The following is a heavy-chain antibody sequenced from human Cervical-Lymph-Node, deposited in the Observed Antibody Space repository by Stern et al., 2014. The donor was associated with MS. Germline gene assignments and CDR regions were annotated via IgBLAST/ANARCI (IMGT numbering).Heavy chain of an antibody. Sequence: EVQLLQSGAEVKKPGESLKISCKGSGYTFTNNWIAWVRQMPGKGLEWMGIIYPDDSDIRYSPSFQGQVTIYADKSTSTAYLPWSSRRPADGAVYYCASPPPRRKWDDPNYGMDVWGQGTTVTVSS. CDR2: IYPDDSDI. V-gene: IGHV5-51*03. J-gene: IGHJ6*02. CDR3: ASPPPRRKWDDPNYGMDV. D-gene: IGHD1-1*01. CDR1: GYTFTNNW.